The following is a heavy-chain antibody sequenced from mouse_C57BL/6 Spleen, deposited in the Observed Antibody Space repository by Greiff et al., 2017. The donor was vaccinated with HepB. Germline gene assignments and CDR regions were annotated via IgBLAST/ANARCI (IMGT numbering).Heavy chain of an antibody. Sequence: DVKLVESEGGLVQPGSSMKLSCTASGFTFSDYYMAWVRQVPEKGLEWVANINYDGSSTYYLDSLKSRFIISRDNAKNILYLQMSSLKSEDTATYYCARDRGYYYGSSLDVWGTGTTVTVSS. V-gene: IGHV5-16*01. J-gene: IGHJ1*03. D-gene: IGHD1-1*01. CDR2: INYDGSST. CDR1: GFTFSDYY. CDR3: ARDRGYYYGSSLDV.